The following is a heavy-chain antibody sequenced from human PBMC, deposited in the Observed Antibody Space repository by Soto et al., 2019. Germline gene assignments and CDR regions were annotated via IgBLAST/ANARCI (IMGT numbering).Heavy chain of an antibody. CDR2: IYYSGST. Sequence: SETLSLTCTVSGGSISSSSYYWGWIRQPPGKGLEWIGSIYYSGSTYYNPSLESRVTISVDTSKNQFSLKLSSVTAADTAVYYCVRQYAGVGYYYYYMDVWGKGTTVTISS. D-gene: IGHD2-2*01. J-gene: IGHJ6*03. V-gene: IGHV4-39*01. CDR3: VRQYAGVGYYYYYMDV. CDR1: GGSISSSSYY.